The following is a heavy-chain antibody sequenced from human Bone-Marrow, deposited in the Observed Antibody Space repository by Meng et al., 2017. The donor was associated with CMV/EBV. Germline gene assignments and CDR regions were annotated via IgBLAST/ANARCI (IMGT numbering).Heavy chain of an antibody. V-gene: IGHV4-59*12. J-gene: IGHJ4*02. CDR3: ARRRYYDFWSGYYCFDY. CDR1: GGSISSYY. D-gene: IGHD3-3*01. Sequence: SETLSLTCTVSGGSISSYYWSWIRQPPGKGLEWIGYIYYSGSTNYNPSLKSRVTISVDTSKNQFSLKLSSVTAADTAVYYCARRRYYDFWSGYYCFDYWGQGTLVTVSS. CDR2: IYYSGST.